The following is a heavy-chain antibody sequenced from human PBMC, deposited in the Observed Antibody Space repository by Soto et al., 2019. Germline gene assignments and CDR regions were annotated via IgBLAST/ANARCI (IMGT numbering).Heavy chain of an antibody. V-gene: IGHV3-23*01. CDR1: GFTFSSYA. J-gene: IGHJ4*02. CDR3: SKSARDYYDSSGYYYDY. D-gene: IGHD3-22*01. CDR2: ISGSGGST. Sequence: GGSLRLSCAASGFTFSSYAMSWVRQAPGKGLEWVSAISGSGGSTYYADSVKGRFTISRDNSKNTLYLQMNSLRAEETAVYYCSKSARDYYDSSGYYYDYWGQGTLVTVSS.